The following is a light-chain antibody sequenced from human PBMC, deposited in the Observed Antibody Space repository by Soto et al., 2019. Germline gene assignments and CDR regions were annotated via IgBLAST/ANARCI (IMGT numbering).Light chain of an antibody. CDR1: QSDSSY. Sequence: TVWKQALATLPLPHGGGATLSCIASQSDSSYLAWYQQKPGQAPRLLIYDASNRATGIPARFIGSRSGTDYTLTIISLQSEDFAVYYCHQQNYWPWTFGQGTKVDIK. CDR2: DAS. V-gene: IGKV3-11*01. J-gene: IGKJ1*01. CDR3: HQQNYWPWT.